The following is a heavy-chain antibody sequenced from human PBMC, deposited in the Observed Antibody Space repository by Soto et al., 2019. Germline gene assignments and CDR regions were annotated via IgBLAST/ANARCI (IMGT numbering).Heavy chain of an antibody. CDR3: ARALVPAAIVYYYCGMDV. Sequence: GGSLRLSCAASGFTFSSYWMSWVRQAPGKGLEWVANIKQDGSEKYYVDSVKGRFTISRDNAKNSLYLQMNSLRAEDTAVYYWARALVPAAIVYYYCGMDVWGQGTTVTVSS. J-gene: IGHJ6*02. V-gene: IGHV3-7*01. CDR2: IKQDGSEK. CDR1: GFTFSSYW. D-gene: IGHD2-2*02.